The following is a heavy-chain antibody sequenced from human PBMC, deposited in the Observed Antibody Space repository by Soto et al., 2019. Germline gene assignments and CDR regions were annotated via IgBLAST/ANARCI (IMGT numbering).Heavy chain of an antibody. D-gene: IGHD3-9*01. CDR3: AGGTTPRRRNVDWLGMDV. J-gene: IGHJ6*04. CDR2: ISSGGETI. Sequence: QVQLVESGGGLVKPGGSLRLSCAASGFIFTDYYMSWFRQAPGKGLQWLSYISSGGETIYYADSVKGRFTISRDNAKKSLFLQMNRLRADETAVYYCAGGTTPRRRNVDWLGMDVWGKGTTVTVSS. CDR1: GFIFTDYY. V-gene: IGHV3-11*01.